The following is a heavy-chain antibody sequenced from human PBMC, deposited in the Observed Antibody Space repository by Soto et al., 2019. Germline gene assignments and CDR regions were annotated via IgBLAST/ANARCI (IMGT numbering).Heavy chain of an antibody. Sequence: PGGSLRLSCVASGFTFSSYWMSWVRQAPGKGLEWVANIKQDGSEKYYVDSVKGRFTISRDNAKNLLYLQMNSLRVEDTAVYYCATFGDRGTYYFDYWGQGTLVTVS. CDR3: ATFGDRGTYYFDY. V-gene: IGHV3-7*01. D-gene: IGHD2-21*02. CDR1: GFTFSSYW. J-gene: IGHJ4*02. CDR2: IKQDGSEK.